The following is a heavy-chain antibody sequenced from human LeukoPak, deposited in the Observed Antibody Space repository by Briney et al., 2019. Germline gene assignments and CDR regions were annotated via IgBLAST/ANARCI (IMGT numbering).Heavy chain of an antibody. CDR3: ARGIMVFGVAKGYMDV. V-gene: IGHV4-39*07. CDR2: IYYTGST. D-gene: IGHD3-3*01. CDR1: GVSISTGGYY. Sequence: SETLSLTCTVSGVSGVSISTGGYYWGWIRQPPGKGLEWIGTIYYTGSTSYNPSLKSRVTISVDTSKDQFSLKLSSVTAADTAVYYCARGIMVFGVAKGYMDVWGKGTTVTVSS. J-gene: IGHJ6*03.